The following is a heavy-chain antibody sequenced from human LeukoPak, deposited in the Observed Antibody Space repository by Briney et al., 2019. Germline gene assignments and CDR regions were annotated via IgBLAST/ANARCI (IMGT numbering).Heavy chain of an antibody. Sequence: GGSLRLSCAASGFTFSSYAMHWVRQAPGKGLEWVAVISYDGSNKYYADSVKGRFTISRDNSKNTLYLQMNSLRAEDTAVYYCARDRRLVLCGAFDIWGQGTMVTVSS. CDR1: GFTFSSYA. V-gene: IGHV3-30-3*01. CDR2: ISYDGSNK. D-gene: IGHD3-16*01. CDR3: ARDRRLVLCGAFDI. J-gene: IGHJ3*02.